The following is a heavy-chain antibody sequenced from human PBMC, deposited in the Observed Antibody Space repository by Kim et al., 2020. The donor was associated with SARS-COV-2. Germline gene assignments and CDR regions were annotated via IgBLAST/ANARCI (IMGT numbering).Heavy chain of an antibody. J-gene: IGHJ6*01. CDR1: GGSISSYY. CDR3: SLHSSLLSCFFSFLFSYY. V-gene: IGHV4-59*01. Sequence: SETLSLTCTVSGGSISSYYWSWIPQPPGKRLVCICYFFSCCITHSNPSLNLLVTLSVAPSSNHFSLILSSLSAAATSVYYFSLHSSLLSCFFSFLFSYY. D-gene: IGHD3-9*01. CDR2: FFSCCIT.